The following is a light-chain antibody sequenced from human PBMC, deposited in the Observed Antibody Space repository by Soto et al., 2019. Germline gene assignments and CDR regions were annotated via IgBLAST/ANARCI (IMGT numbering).Light chain of an antibody. CDR1: SSNIGAGYD. J-gene: IGLJ2*01. Sequence: QSVLTQPPSVSGAPGQRVTISCTGSSSNIGAGYDVNWYQQLPGTAPKVLVYDNTRRPSGVPDRVSGSKSGTSASLAITGLQAEDEADYYCQSYDGGRSGVVFGGGTKLTVL. V-gene: IGLV1-40*01. CDR2: DNT. CDR3: QSYDGGRSGVV.